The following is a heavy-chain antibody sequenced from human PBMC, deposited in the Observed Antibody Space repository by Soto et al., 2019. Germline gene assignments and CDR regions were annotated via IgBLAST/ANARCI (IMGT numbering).Heavy chain of an antibody. D-gene: IGHD3-3*01. CDR2: INPNSGGT. Sequence: ASVKVSCKASGYTFTGYYMHWVRQAPGQGLELMGWINPNSGGTNYAQKFQGWVTMTRDTSISTAYMELSRLISDDTAMYYCARRGEGLYGMDVWGQGTTVTVSS. CDR3: ARRGEGLYGMDV. J-gene: IGHJ6*02. CDR1: GYTFTGYY. V-gene: IGHV1-2*04.